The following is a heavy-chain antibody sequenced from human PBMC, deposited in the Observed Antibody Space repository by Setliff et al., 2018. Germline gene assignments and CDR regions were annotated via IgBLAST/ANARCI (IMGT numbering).Heavy chain of an antibody. CDR3: AKDLYSSSWNYYYYGMDV. J-gene: IGHJ6*02. CDR2: LNNDGTTT. Sequence: PGGSLRLSCAASGFTFSTYGLNWVRQAPGKGLEWISYLNNDGTTTYYADSVKGRFTVSRDNAKNSLYLQMNSLRAEDTAVYYCAKDLYSSSWNYYYYGMDVWGQGTTVTVSS. D-gene: IGHD6-13*01. CDR1: GFTFSTYG. V-gene: IGHV3-48*04.